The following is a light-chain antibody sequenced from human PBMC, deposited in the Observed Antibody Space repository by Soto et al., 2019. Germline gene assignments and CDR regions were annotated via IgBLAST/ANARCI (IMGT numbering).Light chain of an antibody. CDR1: QSVSSN. CDR2: GAS. CDR3: QQFHIWPTWT. Sequence: EIVLTQSPATLSVSPGERATLSCRASQSVSSNLAWYQHKPGQAPRLLIYGASTRATGIPARFSGSGSGTEFTLTISSLQSEDFAVYYCQQFHIWPTWTFGQGTKVES. V-gene: IGKV3-15*01. J-gene: IGKJ1*01.